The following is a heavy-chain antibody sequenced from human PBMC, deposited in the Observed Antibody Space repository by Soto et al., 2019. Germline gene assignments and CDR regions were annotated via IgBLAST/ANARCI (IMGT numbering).Heavy chain of an antibody. Sequence: PGGSLRLSCAASGFTFSSYGMHWVRQAPGKGLEWVAVISYDGSNKYYADSVKGRFTISRDNSKNTLYLQMNSLRAEDTAVYYCAKDDYDFWSGYYSSSLTPDYWGQGTLVTVS. V-gene: IGHV3-30*18. CDR2: ISYDGSNK. J-gene: IGHJ4*02. CDR3: AKDDYDFWSGYYSSSLTPDY. CDR1: GFTFSSYG. D-gene: IGHD3-3*01.